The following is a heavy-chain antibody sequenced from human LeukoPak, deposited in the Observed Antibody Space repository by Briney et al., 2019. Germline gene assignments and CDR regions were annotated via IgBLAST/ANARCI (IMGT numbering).Heavy chain of an antibody. V-gene: IGHV3-30*04. J-gene: IGHJ4*02. CDR3: ARDIDY. Sequence: GRSLRLSCAASGFTFDDYAMHWVRQAPGKGLEWVAVISYDGSNKYYADSVKGRFTISRDNSKNTLYLQMNSLRAEDTAVYYCARDIDYWGQGTLVTVSS. CDR1: GFTFDDYA. CDR2: ISYDGSNK.